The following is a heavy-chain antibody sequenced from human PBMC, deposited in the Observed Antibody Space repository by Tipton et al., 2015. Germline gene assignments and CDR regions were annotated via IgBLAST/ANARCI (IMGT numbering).Heavy chain of an antibody. Sequence: TLSLTCTVSGGSISSGGYYWSWIRQPPGKGLEWIGYIYYSGSTYYNPSLKSRVTISVDTSKNQFSLKLSSVTAADTAVYYCAKGHATRDYFDYWGQGTLVTVSS. CDR3: AKGHATRDYFDY. CDR1: GGSISSGGYY. J-gene: IGHJ4*02. V-gene: IGHV4-61*08. D-gene: IGHD1-1*01. CDR2: IYYSGST.